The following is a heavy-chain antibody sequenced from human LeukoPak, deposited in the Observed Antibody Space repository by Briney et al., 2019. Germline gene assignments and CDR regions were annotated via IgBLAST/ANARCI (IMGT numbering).Heavy chain of an antibody. CDR3: ARDNYYYDSSGYSNFDY. D-gene: IGHD3-22*01. CDR1: GGSISSSSYY. V-gene: IGHV4-39*07. J-gene: IGHJ4*02. CDR2: IYYSGST. Sequence: PSETLSLTCTVSGGSISSSSYYWGWVRQPPGKGLEWIGSIYYSGSTYYNPSLKSRVTMSVDTSKNQFSLKLSSVTAADTAVYYCARDNYYYDSSGYSNFDYWGQGTLVTVSS.